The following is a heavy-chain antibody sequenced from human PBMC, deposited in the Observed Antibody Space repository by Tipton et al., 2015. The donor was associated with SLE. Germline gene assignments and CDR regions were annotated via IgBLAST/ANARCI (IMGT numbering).Heavy chain of an antibody. V-gene: IGHV4-39*01. J-gene: IGHJ4*02. CDR2: IYYSGST. Sequence: TLSLTCTVSGGSISSSSYYWGWIRQPPGKGLEWIASIYYSGSTYYNPSLKSRVTISVDTSKNQFSLKLSSVTAADTAVYYCARHARQLGGDFDYWGQGTLVTVSS. D-gene: IGHD6-6*01. CDR1: GGSISSSSYY. CDR3: ARHARQLGGDFDY.